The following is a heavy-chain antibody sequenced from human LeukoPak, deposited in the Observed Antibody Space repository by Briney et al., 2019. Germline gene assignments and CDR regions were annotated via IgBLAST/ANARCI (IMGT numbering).Heavy chain of an antibody. CDR3: AKDWYQLLNYYYYYGMDV. Sequence: GGSLRLSCAASGFTFSSYGMHWVRQAPGKGLEWVAVIWYDGSNKYYADSVKGRFTISRDNSKNTLYLQMNSLRAEDAAVYYCAKDWYQLLNYYYYYGMDVWGQGTTVTVSS. D-gene: IGHD2-2*01. CDR2: IWYDGSNK. J-gene: IGHJ6*02. CDR1: GFTFSSYG. V-gene: IGHV3-33*06.